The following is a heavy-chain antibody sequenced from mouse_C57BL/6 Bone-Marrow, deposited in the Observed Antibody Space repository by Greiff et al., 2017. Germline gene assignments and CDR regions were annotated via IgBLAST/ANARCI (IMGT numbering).Heavy chain of an antibody. V-gene: IGHV1-58*01. CDR3: SRPHYYGIVCAMDY. Sequence: EVQLQQSGAELVRPGSSVKMSCKTSGYTFTSYGINWVKQRPGQGLEWIGYIYIGNGYTEYNEKFTGKATLTSDTSSSAAYMQLSSLTSEDSAIYFCSRPHYYGIVCAMDYWGQGTSVTVSS. D-gene: IGHD1-1*01. CDR2: IYIGNGYT. CDR1: GYTFTSYG. J-gene: IGHJ4*01.